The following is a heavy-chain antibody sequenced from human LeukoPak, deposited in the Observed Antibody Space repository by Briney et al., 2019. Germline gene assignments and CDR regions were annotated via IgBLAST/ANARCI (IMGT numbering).Heavy chain of an antibody. CDR3: ARSGSGPWAGYYYMDV. D-gene: IGHD3-10*01. J-gene: IGHJ6*03. Sequence: GGSLRLSCAASGFTFSSYSMNWVRQAPGKGLEWVSSISSSSSYIYYADSVKGRFTISRDNAKNSLYLQMNSLRAEDTAVYYCARSGSGPWAGYYYMDVWGKGTTVTVSS. CDR2: ISSSSSYI. CDR1: GFTFSSYS. V-gene: IGHV3-21*01.